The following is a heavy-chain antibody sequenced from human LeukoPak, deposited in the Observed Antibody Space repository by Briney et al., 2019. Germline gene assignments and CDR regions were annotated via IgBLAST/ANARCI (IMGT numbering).Heavy chain of an antibody. D-gene: IGHD3-22*01. J-gene: IGHJ5*01. V-gene: IGHV3-48*04. Sequence: GGSLRLSCAASGFTFSGYSMNWVRQAPGKGLEWVSYISSSSSTIYYADSVKGRFTISRDNSKNMLYLQMNSLRAEDTAIYYCAKDRPNYYESNGDYYRRNGDSWGQGTLVTVSS. CDR1: GFTFSGYS. CDR2: ISSSSSTI. CDR3: AKDRPNYYESNGDYYRRNGDS.